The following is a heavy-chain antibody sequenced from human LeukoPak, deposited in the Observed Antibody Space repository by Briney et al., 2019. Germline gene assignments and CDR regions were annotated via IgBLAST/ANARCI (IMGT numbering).Heavy chain of an antibody. CDR2: ISYDGSNK. V-gene: IGHV3-30-3*01. Sequence: GGSLRLSCAASGFTFSSYAMHWVRQAPGKGLEWVAVISYDGSNKYYADPVKGRFTISRDNSKNTLYLQMNSLRAEDTAVYYCARDPEGTTMTAYTNYFDYWGQGTLVTVSS. CDR1: GFTFSSYA. D-gene: IGHD2-2*02. CDR3: ARDPEGTTMTAYTNYFDY. J-gene: IGHJ4*02.